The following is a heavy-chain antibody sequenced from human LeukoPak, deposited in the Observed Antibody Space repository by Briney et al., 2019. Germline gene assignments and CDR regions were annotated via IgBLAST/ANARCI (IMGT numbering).Heavy chain of an antibody. J-gene: IGHJ5*02. V-gene: IGHV3-21*04. CDR2: LSSSSSYI. CDR3: ASENYYHNSGYEA. CDR1: GFTFSSYS. Sequence: RTGGSLRLSCAASGFTFSSYSMNWVRKAPGKGLEWVSSLSSSSSYIYYADSVTGRFTITRDHDTNSLYLQMNSLRAHDTAIYYCASENYYHNSGYEAWGQGTMVTVPS. D-gene: IGHD3-22*01.